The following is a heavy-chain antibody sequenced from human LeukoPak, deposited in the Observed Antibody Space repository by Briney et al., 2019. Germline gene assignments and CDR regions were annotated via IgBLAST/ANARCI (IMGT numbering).Heavy chain of an antibody. V-gene: IGHV4-39*07. J-gene: IGHJ4*02. CDR2: IYYSGST. D-gene: IGHD6-13*01. CDR1: GGSISSSSYY. CDR3: ARDGDSSPGQDY. Sequence: SETLSLTCTVSGGSISSSSYYWGWIRQPPGKGLEWIGSIYYSGSTYYNPSLKSRVTISVDTSKNQSSLKLSSVTAADTAVYYCARDGDSSPGQDYWGQGTLVTVSS.